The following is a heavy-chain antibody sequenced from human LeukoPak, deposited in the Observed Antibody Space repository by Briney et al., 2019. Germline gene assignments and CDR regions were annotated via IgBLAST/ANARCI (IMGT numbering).Heavy chain of an antibody. V-gene: IGHV3-30*03. D-gene: IGHD3-22*01. CDR3: ARDGDSSGYYGLDY. Sequence: PGGSLRLSCAASGFTFSSYGMHWVRQAPGKGLEWVAVISYDGSNKYYADSVKGRFTISRDNSKNTLYLQMNSLRAEDTAVYYCARDGDSSGYYGLDYWGQGTLVTVSS. J-gene: IGHJ4*02. CDR1: GFTFSSYG. CDR2: ISYDGSNK.